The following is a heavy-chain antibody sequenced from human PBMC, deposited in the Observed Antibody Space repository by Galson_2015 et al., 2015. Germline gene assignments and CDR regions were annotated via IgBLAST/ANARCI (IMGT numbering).Heavy chain of an antibody. V-gene: IGHV1-18*01. CDR2: ISAYNGNT. Sequence: SVKVSCKASGYTFTSYGISWVRQAPGQGLEWMGWISAYNGNTNYAQKLQGRVTMTTDTSTSTAYMELRSLRSDDTAVYYCARSRLGYCSGGSCWGAFDIWGQGTMVTVSS. CDR1: GYTFTSYG. CDR3: ARSRLGYCSGGSCWGAFDI. D-gene: IGHD2-15*01. J-gene: IGHJ3*02.